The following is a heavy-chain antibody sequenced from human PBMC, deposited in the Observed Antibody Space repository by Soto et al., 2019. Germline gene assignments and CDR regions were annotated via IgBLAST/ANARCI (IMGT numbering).Heavy chain of an antibody. V-gene: IGHV3-33*01. CDR1: GFTFSSYG. D-gene: IGHD6-19*01. Sequence: QVQLVESGGGVVQPGRSLRLSCAASGFTFSSYGMHWVRQAPGKGLEWVAVIWYDGSNKYYADSVKGRFTNSRDNSKNTLYLPMNSLRAEDTAVYYCATRYSSGPYGEYFQQWGQGTLVTVSS. J-gene: IGHJ1*01. CDR3: ATRYSSGPYGEYFQQ. CDR2: IWYDGSNK.